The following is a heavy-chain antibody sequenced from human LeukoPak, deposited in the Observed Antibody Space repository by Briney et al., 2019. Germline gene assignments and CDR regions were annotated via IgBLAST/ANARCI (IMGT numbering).Heavy chain of an antibody. V-gene: IGHV4-39*01. CDR1: GGSISSSSYY. Sequence: PSETLSLTCTVSGGSISSSSYYWGWIRQPPGQGLEWIGSIYYSGSTYYNPSLKSRVTISVDTSKNQFSLKLSSVTAADTAVYYCARSSRYYGDNGSLNWFDPWGQGTLVTVSS. J-gene: IGHJ5*02. CDR2: IYYSGST. CDR3: ARSSRYYGDNGSLNWFDP. D-gene: IGHD4-17*01.